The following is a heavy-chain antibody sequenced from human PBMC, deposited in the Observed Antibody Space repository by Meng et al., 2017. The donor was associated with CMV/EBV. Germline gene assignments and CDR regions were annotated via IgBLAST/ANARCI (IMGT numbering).Heavy chain of an antibody. V-gene: IGHV3-30*02. CDR3: AKDGYSGYDYDY. CDR2: IRYDGSNK. D-gene: IGHD5-12*01. CDR1: GFTFSSYG. Sequence: GGSRRLSCAASGFTFSSYGMHWVRQAPGKGLEWVAFIRYDGSNKYYADSVKGRFTISRDNSKNTLYLQMNSLRAEDTAVYYCAKDGYSGYDYDYWGQGTLVTVSS. J-gene: IGHJ4*02.